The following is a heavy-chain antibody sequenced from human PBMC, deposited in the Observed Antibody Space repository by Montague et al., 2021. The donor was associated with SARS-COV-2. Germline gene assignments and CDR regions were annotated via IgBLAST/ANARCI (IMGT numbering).Heavy chain of an antibody. V-gene: IGHV3-23*01. CDR3: AGDPQYSKSWLHTIFEN. CDR2: ISGSGEST. D-gene: IGHD6-13*01. Sequence: SLRLSCAASGFTFTSHPMSWVRQAPGKGLEWVSGISGSGESTYYADSVKGRFTASRDNSKNTAHLQMNSLRAEDTAVYYCAGDPQYSKSWLHTIFENWGQGTLVTVSS. J-gene: IGHJ4*02. CDR1: GFTFTSHP.